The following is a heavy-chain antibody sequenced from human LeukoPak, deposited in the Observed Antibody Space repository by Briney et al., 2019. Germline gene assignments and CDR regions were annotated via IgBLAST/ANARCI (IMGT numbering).Heavy chain of an antibody. D-gene: IGHD3-3*01. CDR1: GFTFSSYG. CDR3: ARDANEWYYFDY. Sequence: PGGSLRLSCAASGFTFSSYGMSWVRQAPGKGLEWVAVIWNDGSNKYYADSVKGRVTISRDNSKNTLYLQINSLRAEDTAVYYCARDANEWYYFDYWGQGTLVTVSS. V-gene: IGHV3-33*08. J-gene: IGHJ4*02. CDR2: IWNDGSNK.